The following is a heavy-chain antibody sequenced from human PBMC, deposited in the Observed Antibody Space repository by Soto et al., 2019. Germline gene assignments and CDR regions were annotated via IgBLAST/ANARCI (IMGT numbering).Heavy chain of an antibody. V-gene: IGHV3-48*01. D-gene: IGHD3-22*01. J-gene: IGHJ6*02. CDR3: ARDWKDYDSSGLMRLDYYYGMDV. Sequence: GGSLRLSCAASGFTFSSYSMNWVRQAPGKGLEWVSYISSSSSTIYYADSVKGRFTISRDNAKNSLYLQMNSLRAEDTAVYYCARDWKDYDSSGLMRLDYYYGMDVWGQGTTVTVSS. CDR2: ISSSSSTI. CDR1: GFTFSSYS.